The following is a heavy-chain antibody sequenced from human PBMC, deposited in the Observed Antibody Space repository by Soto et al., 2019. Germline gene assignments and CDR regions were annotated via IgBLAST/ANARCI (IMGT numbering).Heavy chain of an antibody. V-gene: IGHV4-30-4*01. D-gene: IGHD5-18*01. CDR3: ARHNTAMVTACFDY. CDR2: IYYSGST. Sequence: QVQLQESGPGLVKPSQTLSLTCTVSGGSISSGDYYWSWIRQPPGKGLEWIGYIYYSGSTYYNPSLQTRVTISVDTSKNQFSLKLSSVTAADTAVYYCARHNTAMVTACFDYWGQGTLVTVSS. CDR1: GGSISSGDYY. J-gene: IGHJ4*02.